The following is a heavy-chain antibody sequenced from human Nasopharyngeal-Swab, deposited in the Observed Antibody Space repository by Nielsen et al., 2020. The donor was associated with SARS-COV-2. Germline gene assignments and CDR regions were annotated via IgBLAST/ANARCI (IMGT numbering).Heavy chain of an antibody. V-gene: IGHV4-61*01. J-gene: IGHJ4*02. Sequence: SETLSLTCTVSGGSVSSGTYYWSWIRQPPGKGLEWIGYIYYSGSTNYNPSLKSRVTISIDTSKNQFSLKLSSVTAADTAVYYCARGFDYWGQGTLVTVSS. CDR2: IYYSGST. CDR1: GGSVSSGTYY. CDR3: ARGFDY.